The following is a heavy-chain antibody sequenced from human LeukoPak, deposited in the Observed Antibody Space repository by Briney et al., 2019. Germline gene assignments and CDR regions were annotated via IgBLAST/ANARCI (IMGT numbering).Heavy chain of an antibody. D-gene: IGHD3-22*01. CDR1: GFTFSNAW. J-gene: IGHJ4*02. Sequence: GGSLRLSCAASGFTFSNAWMSWVRQAPGKRLEWVGRIKSKTDGGTTDYAAPVKGRFTISRDDSKNTLYLQMNSLKTEDTAVYYCTTDRYYDSQGDWGQGTLVTVSS. CDR2: IKSKTDGGTT. V-gene: IGHV3-15*01. CDR3: TTDRYYDSQGD.